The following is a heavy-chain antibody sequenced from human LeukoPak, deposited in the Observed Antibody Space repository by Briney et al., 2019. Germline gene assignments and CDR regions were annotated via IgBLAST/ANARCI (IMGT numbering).Heavy chain of an antibody. V-gene: IGHV1-18*01. D-gene: IGHD6-6*01. J-gene: IGHJ4*02. CDR3: AKDPSSSARED. CDR1: VFTFTSYG. CDR2: ISGYNGNT. Sequence: GASVKVSCKTSVFTFTSYGISWVRQAPGQGLEWVGWISGYNGNTNYAQKFRGRLTMTIDTSTTTAYMELRSLRSDDTAVYYCAKDPSSSAREDWGQGTLVTVSS.